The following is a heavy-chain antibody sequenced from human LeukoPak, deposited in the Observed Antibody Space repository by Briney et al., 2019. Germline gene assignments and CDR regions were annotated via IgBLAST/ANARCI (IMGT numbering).Heavy chain of an antibody. Sequence: GGSLRLSCAASGFTFSSYGMHWVRQAPGKGLEWVAVISYDGSNKYYADSMKGRFTISRDNSKNTLYLQMNSLRAEDTAVYYCAARPLRARHYYYYGMDVWGQGTTVTVSS. CDR1: GFTFSSYG. J-gene: IGHJ6*02. CDR2: ISYDGSNK. V-gene: IGHV3-30*03. CDR3: AARPLRARHYYYYGMDV.